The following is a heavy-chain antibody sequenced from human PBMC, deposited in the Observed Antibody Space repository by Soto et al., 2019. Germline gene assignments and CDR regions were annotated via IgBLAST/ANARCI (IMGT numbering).Heavy chain of an antibody. CDR3: ARSSTYNFDSSGYYDY. J-gene: IGHJ4*02. V-gene: IGHV1-2*02. Sequence: ASVKVSCKASGYTFTSYGISWVRQAPGQGLEWMGWINANSGGANYAQSFQGRVTLTRDASISTAYMDLTRLTSGDAAVYYCARSSTYNFDSSGYYDYWGQGTLVTVSS. CDR1: GYTFTSYG. CDR2: INANSGGA. D-gene: IGHD3-22*01.